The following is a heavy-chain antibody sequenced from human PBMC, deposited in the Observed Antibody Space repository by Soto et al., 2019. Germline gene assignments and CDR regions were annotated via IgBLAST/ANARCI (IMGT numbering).Heavy chain of an antibody. D-gene: IGHD3-10*01. CDR1: GFTFDDYA. J-gene: IGHJ6*02. CDR3: AKGGVRGYYYYYGMDV. CDR2: ISWNSGSI. Sequence: GGSLRLSCAASGFTFDDYAMHWFRQAPGKGLEWVSGISWNSGSIGYADSVKGRFTISRDNAKNSLYLQMNSLRAEDTALYYCAKGGVRGYYYYYGMDVWGQGTTVTVSS. V-gene: IGHV3-9*01.